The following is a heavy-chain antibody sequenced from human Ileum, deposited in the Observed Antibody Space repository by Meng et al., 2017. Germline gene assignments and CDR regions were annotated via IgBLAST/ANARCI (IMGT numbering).Heavy chain of an antibody. V-gene: IGHV3-74*03. D-gene: IGHD1-1*01. J-gene: IGHJ1*01. CDR2: IDPDGSDP. CDR1: GFSSTDHW. CDR3: TNDRLNH. Sequence: EVQLVDAGGGSAPPGGSLSLSCTASGFSSTDHWMSWVRQGPGKGPVWVSRIDPDGSDPTYADSVKGRFSISRDNAKNTVYLQMNSLRAEDSALYYCTNDRLNHWGQGALVTVSS.